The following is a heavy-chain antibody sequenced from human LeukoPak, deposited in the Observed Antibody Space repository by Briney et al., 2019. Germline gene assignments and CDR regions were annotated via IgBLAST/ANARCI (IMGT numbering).Heavy chain of an antibody. V-gene: IGHV1-18*01. CDR1: GYDFTSYT. D-gene: IGHD6-13*01. J-gene: IGHJ3*01. CDR3: ARDEGAPIAAANV. Sequence: ASVKVSCKASGYDFTSYTISWVRQAPGQGLEWMGWISAYNGNINYGQKLQGRVTMTTDTSTSTAYMELRSLRPDDTAVYYCARDEGAPIAAANVWGRGTMVTVSS. CDR2: ISAYNGNI.